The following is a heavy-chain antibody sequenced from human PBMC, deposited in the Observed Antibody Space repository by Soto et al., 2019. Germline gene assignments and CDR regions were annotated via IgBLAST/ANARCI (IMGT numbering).Heavy chain of an antibody. J-gene: IGHJ6*02. D-gene: IGHD3-10*01. V-gene: IGHV3-7*01. CDR2: IKQDGSEK. Sequence: EVQLVESGGSLVQPGGALRLSFAAAGFTFSSYWMSWVRQAPGKGREGVANIKQDGSEKYYVDSVKGRFTISRDNAKNSLYLQMNSLRAEDPAVYYGASGVRVNPQYYYYGMDVWGQGTTVTVSS. CDR1: GFTFSSYW. CDR3: ASGVRVNPQYYYYGMDV.